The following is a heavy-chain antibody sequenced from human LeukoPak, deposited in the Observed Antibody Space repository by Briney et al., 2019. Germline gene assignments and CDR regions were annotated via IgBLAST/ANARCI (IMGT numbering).Heavy chain of an antibody. CDR3: ARHYYDSSASATFDY. D-gene: IGHD3-22*01. V-gene: IGHV3-21*06. Sequence: GGSLRLSCEASGFTFSTYTVNWVRQAPGKGLEWVSSIASDTTYMKYADSVKGRFSVSRDNAKSSVFLEMKGLRADDTAVYYCARHYYDSSASATFDYWGRGTLVTVSS. CDR2: IASDTTYM. J-gene: IGHJ4*02. CDR1: GFTFSTYT.